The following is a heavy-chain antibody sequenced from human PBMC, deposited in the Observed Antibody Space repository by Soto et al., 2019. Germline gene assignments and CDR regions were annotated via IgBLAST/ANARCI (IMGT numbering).Heavy chain of an antibody. J-gene: IGHJ6*03. CDR3: TRRMGSGRINYYYYMDV. V-gene: IGHV3-73*01. D-gene: IGHD3-10*01. CDR2: IRSKANSYAT. Sequence: GGSLRLSCAASGFTFSGSAMHWVRQASGKGLEWVGRIRSKANSYATAYAASVKGRLTISRDDSKNTAYLQMNSLKTEDTAVYYCTRRMGSGRINYYYYMDVWGKGTTVTVSS. CDR1: GFTFSGSA.